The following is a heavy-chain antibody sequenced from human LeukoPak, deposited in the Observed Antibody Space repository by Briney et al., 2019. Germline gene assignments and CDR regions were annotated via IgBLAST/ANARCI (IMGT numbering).Heavy chain of an antibody. CDR1: GGSISGYY. J-gene: IGHJ4*02. Sequence: PSETLSLTCIVSGGSISGYYWSWIRQPAGKGLEWIGRIHSSGGTKYNPSLKSRVFMSVDTSKNDFFLKLSSVTAADTAVYYCARGTYYDTLTAYFPGSFDYWGQGTLVTVSS. D-gene: IGHD3-9*01. V-gene: IGHV4-4*07. CDR3: ARGTYYDTLTAYFPGSFDY. CDR2: IHSSGGT.